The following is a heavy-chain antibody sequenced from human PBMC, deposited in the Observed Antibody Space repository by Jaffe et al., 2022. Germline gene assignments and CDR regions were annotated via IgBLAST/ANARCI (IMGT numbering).Heavy chain of an antibody. CDR1: GGSVSSGSYY. D-gene: IGHD4-17*01. CDR2: IYYSGST. V-gene: IGHV4-61*01. J-gene: IGHJ1*01. CDR3: ARFAIITVTRKGAEYFQH. Sequence: QVQLQESGPGLVKPSETLSLTCTVSGGSVSSGSYYWSWIRQPPGKGLEWIGYIYYSGSTNYNPSLKSRVTISVDTSKNQFSLKLSSVTAADTAVYYCARFAIITVTRKGAEYFQHWGQGTLVTVSS.